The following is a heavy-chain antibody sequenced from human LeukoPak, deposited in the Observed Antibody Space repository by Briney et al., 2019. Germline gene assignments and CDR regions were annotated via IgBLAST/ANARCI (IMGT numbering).Heavy chain of an antibody. Sequence: PSQTLSLTCTVSGGSISSGGYFWSWIRQHPGKGLEWIGYIYYSGSTYYNPSLKSRVTISVDASKNQFYLKVSSVTAADTAVYYCARAPGDGIRRMFDYRGQGTLVTVSS. J-gene: IGHJ4*02. CDR2: IYYSGST. CDR3: ARAPGDGIRRMFDY. CDR1: GGSISSGGYF. D-gene: IGHD1-14*01. V-gene: IGHV4-31*03.